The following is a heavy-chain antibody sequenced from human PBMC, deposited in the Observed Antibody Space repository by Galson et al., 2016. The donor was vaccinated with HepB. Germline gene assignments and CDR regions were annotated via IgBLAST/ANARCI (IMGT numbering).Heavy chain of an antibody. Sequence: QSGAEVKKTGESLKISCKGSGYTFTTYWIGWVRQMPGKGLEWMGIIYPGDADTRYSPSFQGQVTISADKSSSTAYLQWSSLKASDTAVYYCARGRAVAVAGAFESWGQGTMVTVSA. CDR1: GYTFTTYW. D-gene: IGHD6-19*01. CDR2: IYPGDADT. CDR3: ARGRAVAVAGAFES. J-gene: IGHJ3*02. V-gene: IGHV5-51*01.